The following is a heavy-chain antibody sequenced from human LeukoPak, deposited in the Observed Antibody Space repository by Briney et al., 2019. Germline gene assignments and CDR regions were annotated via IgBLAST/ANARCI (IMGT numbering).Heavy chain of an antibody. D-gene: IGHD4-17*01. CDR1: GYTFNHYG. CDR3: ATYVTTVTTTGFDY. CDR2: ISAYNGNT. Sequence: ASVKVSCKVSGYTFNHYGSSWVRQAPGQGLEWMGWISAYNGNTNYAQKLQGRVTITTDTSTSTAYMELRSLTSDDTAVYYCATYVTTVTTTGFDYWGQGTLVTVSS. J-gene: IGHJ4*02. V-gene: IGHV1-18*01.